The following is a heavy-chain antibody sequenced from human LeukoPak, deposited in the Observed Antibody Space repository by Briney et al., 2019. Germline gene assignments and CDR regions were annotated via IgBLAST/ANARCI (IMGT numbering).Heavy chain of an antibody. V-gene: IGHV4-59*01. CDR3: ARVALYYDFWSGPRPDYFDY. Sequence: PSETLSLTCTVSGGSISSYYWSWIRQPPGKGLEWIGYIYYSGSTNYNPSLKSRVTISVDTSKNQFSLKPSSVTAADTAVYYCARVALYYDFWSGPRPDYFDYWGQGTLVTVSS. J-gene: IGHJ4*02. CDR1: GGSISSYY. D-gene: IGHD3-3*01. CDR2: IYYSGST.